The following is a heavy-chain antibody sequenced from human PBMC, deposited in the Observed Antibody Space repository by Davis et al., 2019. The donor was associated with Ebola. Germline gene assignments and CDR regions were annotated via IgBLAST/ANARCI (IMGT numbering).Heavy chain of an antibody. CDR2: MNPNSGNT. D-gene: IGHD3-10*01. Sequence: ASLMVSCKASGYSFITYDINWVRQAAGQGLEWMGWMNPNSGNTGYAQKFQGRVTMTRDTSISTAYMELSSLGSEDTAVYYCARGSRYGSGSYYHLYFDDWGQGTLVTVSS. V-gene: IGHV1-8*01. CDR1: GYSFITYD. J-gene: IGHJ4*02. CDR3: ARGSRYGSGSYYHLYFDD.